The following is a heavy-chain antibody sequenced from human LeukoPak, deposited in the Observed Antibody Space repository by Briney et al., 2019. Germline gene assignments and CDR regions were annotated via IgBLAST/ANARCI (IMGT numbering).Heavy chain of an antibody. V-gene: IGHV4-4*07. Sequence: KASETLSLTCSVSGTSITHYCWSWIRQSAGRRLEWIGRIATHGTTTYNPSLNSRVTMSRDTSRSQVSLKLTSVTAADTAIYFCARDVTGTTNAFDIWGQGRMVTVSS. CDR3: ARDVTGTTNAFDI. D-gene: IGHD1-20*01. J-gene: IGHJ3*02. CDR2: IATHGTT. CDR1: GTSITHYC.